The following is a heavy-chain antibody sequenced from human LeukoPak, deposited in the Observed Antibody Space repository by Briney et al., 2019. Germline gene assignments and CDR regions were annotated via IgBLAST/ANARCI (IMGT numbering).Heavy chain of an antibody. V-gene: IGHV3-23*01. D-gene: IGHD1-1*01. J-gene: IGHJ4*02. CDR1: GFTFSNYA. CDR3: AKALAQFDY. Sequence: GGSLRLSCAASGFTFSNYAMSWVRQVPGKGLEWVSSISGSGGSTYHADSVKGRFTISRDNSKNTVYLQMNSLRAEDTAVYYCAKALAQFDYWGQGTLVTVSS. CDR2: ISGSGGST.